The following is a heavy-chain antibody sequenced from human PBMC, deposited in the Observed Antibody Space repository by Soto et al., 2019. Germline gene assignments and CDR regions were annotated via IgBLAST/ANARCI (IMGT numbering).Heavy chain of an antibody. V-gene: IGHV3-30*18. J-gene: IGHJ3*02. CDR1: GFTFSSYG. D-gene: IGHD6-25*01. Sequence: QVQLVESGGGVVQPGRSLRLSCAASGFTFSSYGMHWVRQAPGKGLEWVAVISYDGSNKYYADSVKGRFTISRDNSKNTLYLQMNSLRAEDTAVYYCAKRSGYPGARNDAFDIWGQGTMVTVSS. CDR3: AKRSGYPGARNDAFDI. CDR2: ISYDGSNK.